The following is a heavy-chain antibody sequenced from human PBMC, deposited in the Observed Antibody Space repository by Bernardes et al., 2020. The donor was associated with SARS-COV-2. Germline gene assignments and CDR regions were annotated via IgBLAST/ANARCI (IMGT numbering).Heavy chain of an antibody. J-gene: IGHJ4*02. CDR2: ITGSDGIT. Sequence: GGSLRLSCAASGFTFSSYAMTWVRQAPGKGLEWVSAITGSDGITYYADSVKGRFTISRDNSKNTLYLQMNSLRAEDTAVYFCAKERRYNRAWYPIQFDFWGQGTLITVSS. D-gene: IGHD6-19*01. CDR1: GFTFSSYA. CDR3: AKERRYNRAWYPIQFDF. V-gene: IGHV3-23*01.